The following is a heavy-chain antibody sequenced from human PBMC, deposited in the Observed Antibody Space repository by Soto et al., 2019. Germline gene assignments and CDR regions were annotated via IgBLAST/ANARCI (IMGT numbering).Heavy chain of an antibody. Sequence: ASVKVSCKASGYTFTGYYMHWVRQAPGQGLEWMGWINPNSGGTNYAQKFQGWVTMTRDTSISTAYMELSRLRSDDTAVYYCARDHCSSTSCYTTDAFDIWGQGTMVTVAS. V-gene: IGHV1-2*04. CDR2: INPNSGGT. D-gene: IGHD2-2*02. CDR1: GYTFTGYY. J-gene: IGHJ3*02. CDR3: ARDHCSSTSCYTTDAFDI.